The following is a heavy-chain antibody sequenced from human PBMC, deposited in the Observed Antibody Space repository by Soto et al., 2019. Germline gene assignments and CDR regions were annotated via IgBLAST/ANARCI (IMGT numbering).Heavy chain of an antibody. J-gene: IGHJ4*02. Sequence: PGGSLRLSCAASGFTFSSYGMRWVRQAPGEGLDWVSFICSSRSNENYADSVKGRFTISRDNAKNTLYLQMNSLRAEDTAVYYSARDRGYCSGGSCYHGPFDYWGQGTLVTVSS. D-gene: IGHD2-15*01. CDR3: ARDRGYCSGGSCYHGPFDY. CDR2: ICSSRSNE. CDR1: GFTFSSYG. V-gene: IGHV3-48*04.